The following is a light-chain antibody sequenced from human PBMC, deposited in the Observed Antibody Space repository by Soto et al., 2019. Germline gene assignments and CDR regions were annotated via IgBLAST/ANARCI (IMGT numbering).Light chain of an antibody. CDR2: DAS. V-gene: IGKV1-5*01. CDR1: QTISTW. CDR3: QQYSSFSRT. J-gene: IGKJ1*01. Sequence: DIQVTQSPPTLSASVGDRVTITCRASQTISTWMALYQQKPGKAPKLLVYDASTLESGVPSRFSGSGSGTEFSLTISSLQPDDFATFYCQQYSSFSRTFGQGTKVDI.